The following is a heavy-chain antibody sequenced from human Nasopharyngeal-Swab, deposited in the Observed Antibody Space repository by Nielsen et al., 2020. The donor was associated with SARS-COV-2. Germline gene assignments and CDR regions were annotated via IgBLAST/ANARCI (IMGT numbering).Heavy chain of an antibody. D-gene: IGHD3-10*01. Sequence: WIRQPPGKGLEWIGSIYHSGSTYYNPSLKSRITISVDTSKNQFSLKLTTVTAADTAVYYCARPGVWFGELKNDVFDIWGQGTRVTVSS. CDR2: IYHSGST. CDR3: ARPGVWFGELKNDVFDI. J-gene: IGHJ3*02. V-gene: IGHV4-38-2*01.